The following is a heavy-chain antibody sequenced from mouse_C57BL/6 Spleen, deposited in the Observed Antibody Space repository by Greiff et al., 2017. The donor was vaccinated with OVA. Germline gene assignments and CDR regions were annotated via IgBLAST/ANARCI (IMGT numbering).Heavy chain of an antibody. CDR3: ARKSNLWYFDV. CDR2: INPNYGTT. Sequence: EVQVVESGPELVKPGASVKISCKASGYSFTDYNMNWVKQSNGKSLEWIGVINPNYGTTSYNQKFKCKATLTVDQSSSTAYMQLNSLTSEDSAVYYCARKSNLWYFDVWGTGTTVTVSS. D-gene: IGHD2-5*01. V-gene: IGHV1-39*01. J-gene: IGHJ1*03. CDR1: GYSFTDYN.